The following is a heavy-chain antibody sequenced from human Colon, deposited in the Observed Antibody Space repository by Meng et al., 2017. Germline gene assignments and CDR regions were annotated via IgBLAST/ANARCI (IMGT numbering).Heavy chain of an antibody. CDR2: VYYTGSA. CDR3: ARGRGSYSSIDF. V-gene: IGHV4-61*03. D-gene: IGHD1-26*01. CDR1: GGSVSSPSYY. J-gene: IGHJ4*02. Sequence: QVRLHGSGPRLVRPSETLSLTCTLSGGSVSSPSYYWSWIRQTPGKGLEWIGYVYYTGSANYNPSLKSRVTISVDTSKNHFSLNLTSVTAADTAVYYCARGRGSYSSIDFWGQGTLVTVSS.